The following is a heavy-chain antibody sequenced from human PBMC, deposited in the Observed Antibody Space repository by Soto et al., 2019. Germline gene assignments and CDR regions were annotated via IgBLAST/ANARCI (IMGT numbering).Heavy chain of an antibody. D-gene: IGHD3-10*01. J-gene: IGHJ5*02. CDR3: ARGLLLWSRGKRNNWFDP. Sequence: SETLSLTCAVYGGSFSGYYWSWIRQPPGKGLEWIGEINHSGSTNYNPSRKSRVTISVDTSKNQFSLKLSSVTAADTAVYYCARGLLLWSRGKRNNWFDPWGQGTLVTVSS. CDR2: INHSGST. V-gene: IGHV4-34*01. CDR1: GGSFSGYY.